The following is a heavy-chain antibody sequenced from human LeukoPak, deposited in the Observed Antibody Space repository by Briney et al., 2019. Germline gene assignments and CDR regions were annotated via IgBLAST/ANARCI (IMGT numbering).Heavy chain of an antibody. V-gene: IGHV4-34*01. Sequence: SETLSLTCNVSGGSFTNYYWSWIRQTPEKGLEWIGQINHSGDTSYNPSLRSRVTLSVDRSKNQFSLKVTSVIAADTGVYYCARGPGTVGLSPWGQGTLVTVSS. J-gene: IGHJ5*02. CDR3: ARGPGTVGLSP. CDR1: GGSFTNYY. CDR2: INHSGDT. D-gene: IGHD1/OR15-1a*01.